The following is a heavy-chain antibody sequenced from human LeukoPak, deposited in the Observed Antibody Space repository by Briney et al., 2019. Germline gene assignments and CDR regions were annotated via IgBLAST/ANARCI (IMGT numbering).Heavy chain of an antibody. V-gene: IGHV3-23*01. CDR1: GFTFSSYA. CDR2: ISGSGGST. J-gene: IGHJ4*02. CDR3: AKGGYSYGFDY. D-gene: IGHD5-18*01. Sequence: GGSLRLSCAASGFTFSSYAMSWVRQAPGKGLEWVSAISGSGGSTYYADSVKGRFTISRDNSKNSLYLQMNSLRTEDTALYYCAKGGYSYGFDYWGQGTLVTVSS.